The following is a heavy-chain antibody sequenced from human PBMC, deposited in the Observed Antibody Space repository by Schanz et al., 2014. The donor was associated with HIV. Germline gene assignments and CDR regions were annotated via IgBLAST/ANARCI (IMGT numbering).Heavy chain of an antibody. D-gene: IGHD3-22*01. CDR1: GFSFSDFY. CDR2: ITSSGSVT. Sequence: QVHLVESRGGLVKPGGSLRLSCAASGFSFSDFYMSWIRQPPGKGLEWLSFITSSGSVTYYTDSVKGRFTISRDNAKNSLYLDMNSLRVADTATYYCVKHGAYETSGSYNVAFWGQGALVTVSS. J-gene: IGHJ1*01. CDR3: VKHGAYETSGSYNVAF. V-gene: IGHV3-11*01.